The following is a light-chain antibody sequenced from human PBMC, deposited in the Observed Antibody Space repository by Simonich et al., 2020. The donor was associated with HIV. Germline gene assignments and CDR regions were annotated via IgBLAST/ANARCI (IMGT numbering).Light chain of an antibody. Sequence: QSALTQPASVSGSPGRSITISCPGTSSDVGSYNLFSWYQQHPGKAPKLIIYEGNKRPSGVSNRFSGSKSGNTASLTISGLQAEDEADYYCCSYAGSSTWIFGGGTKLTVL. J-gene: IGLJ2*01. CDR3: CSYAGSSTWI. CDR2: EGN. CDR1: SSDVGSYNL. V-gene: IGLV2-23*01.